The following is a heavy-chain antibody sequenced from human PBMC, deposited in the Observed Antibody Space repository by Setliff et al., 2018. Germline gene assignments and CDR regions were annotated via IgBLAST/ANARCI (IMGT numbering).Heavy chain of an antibody. V-gene: IGHV3-23*01. CDR1: GFDYA. Sequence: LRLSCVVSGFDYAMSWVRQAPGKRLEWVSSISGGADKTYYADSVRGRFTISRGNSKNILYLQMNSLRPEDTAVYYCARFAKRGGHCWNDYWGQGTRVTVSS. CDR2: ISGGADKT. J-gene: IGHJ4*02. D-gene: IGHD2-21*02. CDR3: ARFAKRGGHCWNDY.